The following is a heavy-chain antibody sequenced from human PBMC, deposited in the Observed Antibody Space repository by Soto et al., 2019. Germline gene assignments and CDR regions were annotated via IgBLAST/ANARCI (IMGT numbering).Heavy chain of an antibody. Sequence: SETLSLTCTVSGGSISISSYYWGWIRQPPGKGLEWIGSIYYSGSTYYNPSLKSRVTISVDTSKNQFSLKLSSVTAADTAVYYCARQPRIVGATPMAYYFDYWGQGTLVTVSS. CDR3: ARQPRIVGATPMAYYFDY. CDR1: GGSISISSYY. D-gene: IGHD1-26*01. J-gene: IGHJ4*02. V-gene: IGHV4-39*01. CDR2: IYYSGST.